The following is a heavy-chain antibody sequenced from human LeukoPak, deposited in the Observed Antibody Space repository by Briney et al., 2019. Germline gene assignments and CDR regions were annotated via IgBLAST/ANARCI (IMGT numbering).Heavy chain of an antibody. CDR2: INHSGST. V-gene: IGHV4-34*01. D-gene: IGHD3-22*01. CDR3: ARGIVVVVDAFDI. Sequence: SETLSLTCAVYGGSFSGYYWSWIRQPPGKGLEWIGEINHSGSTNYNPSLKSRVTISVDTSKNQFSLKLSSVTAADTAVYYCARGIVVVVDAFDIWGQGTMVTVSS. CDR1: GGSFSGYY. J-gene: IGHJ3*02.